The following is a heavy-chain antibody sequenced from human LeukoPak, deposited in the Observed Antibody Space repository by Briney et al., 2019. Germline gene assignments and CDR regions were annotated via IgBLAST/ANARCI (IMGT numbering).Heavy chain of an antibody. CDR3: ARWVQNHYYYMDV. Sequence: SETLSLTCTVSGGSISSGGYYWSWIRQPPGKGLEWIGYIYYSGSTYYNPSLKSRVTISVDTSKNQFSLKLSSVTAADTAVYYCARWVQNHYYYMDVWGKGTTVTVSS. V-gene: IGHV4-30-4*08. CDR2: IYYSGST. D-gene: IGHD1-26*01. CDR1: GGSISSGGYY. J-gene: IGHJ6*03.